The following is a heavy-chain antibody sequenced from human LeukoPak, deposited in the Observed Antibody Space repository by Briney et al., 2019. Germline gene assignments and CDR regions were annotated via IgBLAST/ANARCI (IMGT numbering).Heavy chain of an antibody. D-gene: IGHD3-9*01. J-gene: IGHJ4*02. CDR1: GFTFSSYG. CDR2: IKSKTDGGTT. V-gene: IGHV3-15*01. CDR3: TTRTYYDILTGYLPLVDY. Sequence: GGSLRLSCAASGFTFSSYGMHWVRQAPGKGLEWVGRIKSKTDGGTTDYAAPVKGRFTISRDDSKNTLYLQMNSLKTEDTAVYYCTTRTYYDILTGYLPLVDYWGQGTLVTVSS.